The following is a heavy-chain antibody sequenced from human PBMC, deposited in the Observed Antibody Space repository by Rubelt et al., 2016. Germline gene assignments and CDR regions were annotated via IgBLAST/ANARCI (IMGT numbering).Heavy chain of an antibody. Sequence: EVQLLESGGGLVQPGGSLRLSCAASGFTFSSYAMSWVRQAPGKGLEWVSAIGGSGGSTYYADSVKGRFTISRDNSKNTLYLQMNSLRAEDTAVYYCAKAAYGSGSYGGYVFDIWGQGTMVTVSS. CDR1: GFTFSSYA. V-gene: IGHV3-23*01. CDR3: AKAAYGSGSYGGYVFDI. D-gene: IGHD3-10*01. CDR2: IGGSGGST. J-gene: IGHJ3*02.